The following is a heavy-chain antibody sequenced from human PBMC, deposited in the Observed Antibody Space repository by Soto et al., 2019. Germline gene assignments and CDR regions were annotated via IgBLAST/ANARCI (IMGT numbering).Heavy chain of an antibody. CDR3: ARRSSSSLGSLFDP. CDR2: IYYSGST. Sequence: PSETLSLTCTVSGGSISSYYWSWIRQPPGKGLEWIGYIYYSGSTNYNPSLKSRVTISVDTSKNQFSLKLSSVTPTDTAVYYCARRSSSSLGSLFDPWGRGILVTVSS. CDR1: GGSISSYY. D-gene: IGHD6-6*01. J-gene: IGHJ5*02. V-gene: IGHV4-59*08.